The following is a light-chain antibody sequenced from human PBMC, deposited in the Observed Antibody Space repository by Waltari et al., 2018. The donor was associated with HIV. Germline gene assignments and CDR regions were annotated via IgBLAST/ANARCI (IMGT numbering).Light chain of an antibody. V-gene: IGLV2-8*01. J-gene: IGLJ6*01. CDR2: GVN. CDR1: SNDIGPSNY. CDR3: SSYAGSGNLLL. Sequence: QSALTQPPAASGSPGQSVPISCTGTSNDIGPSNYVSWYQQYPDKAPRLLIYGVNRGPSGVPGRFSGSKSGNTASLTVSGLQAEDEADYYCSSYAGSGNLLLFGGGTKVTVL.